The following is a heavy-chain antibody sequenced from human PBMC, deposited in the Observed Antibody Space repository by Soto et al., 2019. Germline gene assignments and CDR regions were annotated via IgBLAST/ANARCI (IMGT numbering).Heavy chain of an antibody. CDR1: GFTFSAYW. V-gene: IGHV3-74*01. Sequence: EVQLVESGGDLVQPGGSLRLSCAASGFTFSAYWRHWVRKAQGKGLVWVSLINDDGRDTTYADSVKGRFTISRDNAKNTVYLQMNTLRVEDTAVYYCARDPTTGLDSWGQGTLVTVSS. J-gene: IGHJ4*02. CDR2: INDDGRDT. D-gene: IGHD4-17*01. CDR3: ARDPTTGLDS.